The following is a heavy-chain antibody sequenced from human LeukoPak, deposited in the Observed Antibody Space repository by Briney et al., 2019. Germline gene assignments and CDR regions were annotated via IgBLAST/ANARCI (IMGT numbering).Heavy chain of an antibody. Sequence: SETLSLTCTASGGSISSYYWSWIRQPPGKGLEWIGYIYYSGSTNYNPSLKSRVTISVDTSKNQFSLKLSSVTAADTAVYYCARYGYSSSWYEGASFDYWGQGTLVTVSS. CDR1: GGSISSYY. CDR2: IYYSGST. J-gene: IGHJ4*02. CDR3: ARYGYSSSWYEGASFDY. V-gene: IGHV4-59*01. D-gene: IGHD6-13*01.